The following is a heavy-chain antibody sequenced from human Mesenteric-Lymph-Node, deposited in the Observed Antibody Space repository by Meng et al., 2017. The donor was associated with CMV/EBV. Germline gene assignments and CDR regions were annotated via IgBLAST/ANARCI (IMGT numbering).Heavy chain of an antibody. J-gene: IGHJ4*02. CDR3: ARDRGLEPYYLDY. V-gene: IGHV3-30*02. CDR1: GFTFSSYA. CDR2: IRYDGNNK. D-gene: IGHD3-10*01. Sequence: GESLKISCAASGFTFSSYAMHWVRQAPGKGLEWVAFIRYDGNNKYYGDSVKGRFTISRDNSKNTLYMQMNSLRAEDTAVYYCARDRGLEPYYLDYWGQGTLVTVSS.